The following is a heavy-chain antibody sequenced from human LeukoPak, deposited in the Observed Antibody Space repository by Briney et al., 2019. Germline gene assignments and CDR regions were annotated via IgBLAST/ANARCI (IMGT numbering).Heavy chain of an antibody. J-gene: IGHJ6*03. CDR2: ISASGHYT. D-gene: IGHD3-16*01. CDR1: GFTFSNSA. CDR3: AKDGSWGDYYFYFYIDV. Sequence: GGCLRLSCEASGFTFSNSAMSWVRQAPGKGLEWVSGISASGHYTYNAHSAKGRFTISRDNSKNTLYLQMNSLRAEDTALYFCAKDGSWGDYYFYFYIDVWGKGTTVTVSS. V-gene: IGHV3-23*01.